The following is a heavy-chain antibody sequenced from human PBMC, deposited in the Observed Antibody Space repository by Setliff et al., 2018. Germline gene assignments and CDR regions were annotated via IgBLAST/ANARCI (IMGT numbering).Heavy chain of an antibody. V-gene: IGHV3-7*03. CDR1: GFTLSTYW. CDR2: IKQDGSEE. D-gene: IGHD2-21*01. Sequence: PGGSLRLSCSASGFTLSTYWMNWVRQAPGKGLEWVAHIKQDGSEEYYVDSVKGRFTISRDNAKNSLYLQMNNLRAEDTAVYYCVRDSPYCVNGVCRGYWGQGTQVTVSS. CDR3: VRDSPYCVNGVCRGY. J-gene: IGHJ4*02.